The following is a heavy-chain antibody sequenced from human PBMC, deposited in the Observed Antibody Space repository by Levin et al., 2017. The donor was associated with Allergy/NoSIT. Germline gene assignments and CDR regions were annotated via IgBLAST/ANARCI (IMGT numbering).Heavy chain of an antibody. CDR2: IKSKSDGGTT. V-gene: IGHV3-15*01. CDR3: TTAPIKGGGPPGD. J-gene: IGHJ4*02. CDR1: GFIFTNAW. D-gene: IGHD3-16*01. Sequence: GGSLRLSCAASGFIFTNAWMSWVRQAPGKGLEWLGRIKSKSDGGTTYSAAPVKGRFTISRDDSKNTLYLQMNSLKTEDTAVYYCTTAPIKGGGPPGDWGQGTLVTVSS.